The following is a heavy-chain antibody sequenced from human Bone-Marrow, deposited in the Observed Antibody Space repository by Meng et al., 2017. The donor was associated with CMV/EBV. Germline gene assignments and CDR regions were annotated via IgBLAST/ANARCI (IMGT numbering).Heavy chain of an antibody. CDR2: IYGGASGT. Sequence: LTCAASGFTFDNYAMSWFRQAPGKGPEWVSAIYGGASGTYYADSVKGRFTISRDSSKNTLYLQMSSLRVEDTAVYYCARSSDWGQGTLVTVSS. V-gene: IGHV3-23*03. J-gene: IGHJ4*02. D-gene: IGHD3-16*02. CDR3: ARSSD. CDR1: GFTFDNYA.